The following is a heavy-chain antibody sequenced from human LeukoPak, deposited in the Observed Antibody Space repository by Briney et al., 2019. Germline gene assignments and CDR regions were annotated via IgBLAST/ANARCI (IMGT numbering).Heavy chain of an antibody. CDR3: ARGQDLPNDDYGDPTLVYYFDY. CDR1: GYTFTSYY. V-gene: IGHV1-46*01. D-gene: IGHD4-17*01. Sequence: ASVKVSCKASGYTFTSYYMHWVRQAPGQGLEWMGIINPSGGSTSYAQKFQGRVTMTRDTSTSTVYMELSSLRSEDTAVYYCARGQDLPNDDYGDPTLVYYFDYWGQGTLVTVSS. CDR2: INPSGGST. J-gene: IGHJ4*02.